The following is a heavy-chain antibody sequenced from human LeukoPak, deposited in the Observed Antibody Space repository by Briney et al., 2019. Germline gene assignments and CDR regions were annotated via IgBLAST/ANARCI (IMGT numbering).Heavy chain of an antibody. Sequence: SETLSLTCAVYGGSFSGYYWSWIRQPPGKGLEWIGEINHSGSTNYNPSLKSRVTISVDTSKNQFSLKLRSVTAAGTAWFYCGGLKRGYYGSGSYYTLDYWGQGTLVTVSS. CDR3: GGLKRGYYGSGSYYTLDY. V-gene: IGHV4-34*01. CDR1: GGSFSGYY. J-gene: IGHJ4*02. D-gene: IGHD3-10*01. CDR2: INHSGST.